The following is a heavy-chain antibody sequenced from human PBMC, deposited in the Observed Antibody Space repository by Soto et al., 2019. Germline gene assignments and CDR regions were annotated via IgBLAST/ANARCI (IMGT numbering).Heavy chain of an antibody. D-gene: IGHD4-17*01. Sequence: EVQLVASGGGLVKPGGSLRLSCPASGLTARNVNWSWVRQPPGKGLEWVGHVKREVDGGTVDYGAPVKGRFTISRDDSENTLYLQMNSLKSEDTAVYYCTVGHYGDWGQGTLVTVSS. V-gene: IGHV3-15*01. CDR3: TVGHYGD. J-gene: IGHJ4*02. CDR2: VKREVDGGTV. CDR1: GLTARNVN.